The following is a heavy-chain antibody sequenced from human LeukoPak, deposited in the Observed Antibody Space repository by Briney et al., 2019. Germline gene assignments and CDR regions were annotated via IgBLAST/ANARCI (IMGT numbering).Heavy chain of an antibody. CDR3: ARDRYSGSSGVEH. J-gene: IGHJ4*02. V-gene: IGHV1-69*13. D-gene: IGHD1-26*01. CDR2: IIPIFGTA. Sequence: SVKVPCKDAGGTFSSYDMSWLRQAPGQGLEWMGGIIPIFGTANYAQKFQGRVTITADESTSTAYMELSSLRSEDTAVYHCARDRYSGSSGVEHWRQGTLVTVSS. CDR1: GGTFSSYD.